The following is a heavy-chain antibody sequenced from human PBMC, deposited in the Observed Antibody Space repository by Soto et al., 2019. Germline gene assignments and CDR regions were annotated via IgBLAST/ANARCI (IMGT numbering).Heavy chain of an antibody. CDR2: ISYDGSLK. D-gene: IGHD6-13*01. Sequence: QVQLVESGGGVVQPGRSLRLSCAASGFTFRSFGMHWVRQAPGKGLEWVAVISYDGSLKRYADSVKGRFTMSRDNSRNTLYLQINSRAAEDTAVYYCAKRIAEVGHIDSWGQGTLVTVSS. J-gene: IGHJ4*02. CDR1: GFTFRSFG. CDR3: AKRIAEVGHIDS. V-gene: IGHV3-30*18.